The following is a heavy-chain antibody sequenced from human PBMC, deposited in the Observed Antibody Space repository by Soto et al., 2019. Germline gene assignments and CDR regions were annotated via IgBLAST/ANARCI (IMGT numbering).Heavy chain of an antibody. V-gene: IGHV1-3*01. J-gene: IGHJ6*02. CDR3: ARSGYSSSWYYYGMDV. CDR1: GYTFTSYA. CDR2: INAGNGNT. Sequence: GASVKVSCKASGYTFTSYAMHWVRQAPGQRLEWMGWINAGNGNTKYSQKFQGRVTITRDTSASTAYMELSSLRSEDTAVYYCARSGYSSSWYYYGMDVWGQGTTVTVSS. D-gene: IGHD6-13*01.